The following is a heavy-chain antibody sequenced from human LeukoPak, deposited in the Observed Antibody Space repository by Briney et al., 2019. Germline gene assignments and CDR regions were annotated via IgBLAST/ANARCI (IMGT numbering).Heavy chain of an antibody. CDR2: IYYSGST. CDR1: GGSISSGGYY. Sequence: SETLSLTCTVSGGSISSGGYYWSWIRQHPGKGLEWIGYIYYSGSTYYNPPLKSRVTISVDTSKNQFSLKLSSVTAADTAVYYCASLPYDFWSGYYSALDVWGQGTTVTVSS. CDR3: ASLPYDFWSGYYSALDV. V-gene: IGHV4-31*03. J-gene: IGHJ6*02. D-gene: IGHD3-3*01.